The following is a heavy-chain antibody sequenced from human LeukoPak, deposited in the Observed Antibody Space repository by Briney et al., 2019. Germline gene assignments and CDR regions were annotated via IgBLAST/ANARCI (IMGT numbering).Heavy chain of an antibody. CDR3: ARGVGYSYGYRY. CDR1: GGSISNYY. D-gene: IGHD5-18*01. CDR2: IHYSGST. Sequence: PSETLSLTCSVSGGSISNYYWSWIRQPPGKGLQWIGYIHYSGSTNYNPSLKSRVTISVDTSKNQFSLELSSVTAADTAVYYCARGVGYSYGYRYWGQGTLVTVSS. J-gene: IGHJ4*02. V-gene: IGHV4-59*12.